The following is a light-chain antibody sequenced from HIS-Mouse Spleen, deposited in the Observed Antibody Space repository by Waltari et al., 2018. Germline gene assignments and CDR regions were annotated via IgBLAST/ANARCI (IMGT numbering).Light chain of an antibody. CDR3: CSDAGSSTWL. CDR1: SSDVRSYNL. V-gene: IGLV2-23*01. CDR2: EGS. J-gene: IGLJ3*02. Sequence: QSALTQPAPVSGSPGQALPIARPGTSSDVRSYNLVSRHQQQPRKAPKLMTYEGSTRPSGVFKRVSGSKSGNTASLAISGLEAEDEADYYCCSDAGSSTWLFGGGTKLTVL.